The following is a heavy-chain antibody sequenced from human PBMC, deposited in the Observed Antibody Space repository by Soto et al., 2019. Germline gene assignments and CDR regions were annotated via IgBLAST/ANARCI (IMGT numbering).Heavy chain of an antibody. CDR3: ARGSSGWSLGCAFDI. D-gene: IGHD6-19*01. J-gene: IGHJ3*02. Sequence: SQTLSLTCAISGDSVSSNSAAWNWIRQSPSRGLEWLGRTYYRSKWYYDYAVSVKSRITINPDTSKNQVVLTMTNMDPVDTATYYCARGSSGWSLGCAFDIWGQGTMVTVSS. CDR1: GDSVSSNSAA. CDR2: TYYRSKWYY. V-gene: IGHV6-1*01.